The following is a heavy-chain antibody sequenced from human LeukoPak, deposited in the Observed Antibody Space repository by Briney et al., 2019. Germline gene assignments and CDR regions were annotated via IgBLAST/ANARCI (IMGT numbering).Heavy chain of an antibody. V-gene: IGHV1-2*02. CDR2: INPNSGGT. CDR1: GYTFASHA. D-gene: IGHD6-19*01. J-gene: IGHJ2*01. CDR3: AREPFSSGWDY. Sequence: ASVKVSCKASGYTFASHALNWVRQAPGQGLEWMGWINPNSGGTKYAQKFQGRVTMTRDTSISTAYMELTRLRSDDTAVYYCAREPFSSGWDYGGRGPLATVS.